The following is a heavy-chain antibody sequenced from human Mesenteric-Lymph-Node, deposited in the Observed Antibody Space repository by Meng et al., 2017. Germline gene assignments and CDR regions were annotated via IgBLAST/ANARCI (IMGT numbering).Heavy chain of an antibody. D-gene: IGHD2-8*01. CDR1: GFTFSSYG. V-gene: IGHV3-33*01. CDR3: ARDRMVYVNYYYGMDV. CDR2: IWYDGSNK. Sequence: GESLKISCAASGFTFSSYGMHWVRQAPGKGLEWVAVIWYDGSNKYYADSVKGRFTISRDNSKNTLYLQMNSLRAEDTAVYYCARDRMVYVNYYYGMDVWGQGTTVTVSS. J-gene: IGHJ6*02.